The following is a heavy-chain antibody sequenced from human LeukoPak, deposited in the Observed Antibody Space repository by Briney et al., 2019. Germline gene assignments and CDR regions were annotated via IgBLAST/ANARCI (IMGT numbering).Heavy chain of an antibody. Sequence: GGTLRLSCAASGFTFSSYGMSWVRQAPGRGLEWVSAISGSGGNTYYADSVKGRFTISRDNSKNTLYLQMNRLRTEDTAVYYCAKDLSLSYWGQGTLVTVSS. CDR1: GFTFSSYG. J-gene: IGHJ4*02. V-gene: IGHV3-23*01. D-gene: IGHD2/OR15-2a*01. CDR3: AKDLSLSY. CDR2: ISGSGGNT.